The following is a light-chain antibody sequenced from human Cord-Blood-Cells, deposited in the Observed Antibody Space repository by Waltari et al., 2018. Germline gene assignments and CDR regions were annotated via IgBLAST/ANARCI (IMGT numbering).Light chain of an antibody. Sequence: QSVLTQPPSVSGAPGQRVTIPCTGSRSNIGAGYDVHWYQQLPGTAPKLLIYGNSNRPSGVPDRFSGSKSGTSASLAITGLQAEDEADYYCQSYDSSLREVFGGGTKLTVL. J-gene: IGLJ2*01. CDR1: RSNIGAGYD. V-gene: IGLV1-40*01. CDR2: GNS. CDR3: QSYDSSLREV.